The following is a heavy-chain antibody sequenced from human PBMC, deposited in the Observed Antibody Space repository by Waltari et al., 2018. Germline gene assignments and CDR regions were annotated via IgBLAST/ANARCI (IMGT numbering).Heavy chain of an antibody. J-gene: IGHJ6*03. Sequence: QVQLVQSGAEVKKPGASVKVSCEASGYTFTGRYLHWVRQAPGQGLEWMGRIKPNSGVTDYAQKFQDRVTMTRDTSSSTAYMELSGLRSDDTAVYYCAREDTHSYYYFLDVWGKGTTVTVSS. CDR3: AREDTHSYYYFLDV. V-gene: IGHV1-2*06. CDR2: IKPNSGVT. CDR1: GYTFTGRY.